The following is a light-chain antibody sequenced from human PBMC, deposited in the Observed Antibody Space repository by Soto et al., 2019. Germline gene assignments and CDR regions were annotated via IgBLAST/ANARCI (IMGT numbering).Light chain of an antibody. Sequence: DIQMTQSPSTLSASVGDTVAITCRASQSITAWLAWYQQKPGKAPNLLIYDASSLRRGIPSRFFGSGSGTDFTLTISGLQPDYFATYYCLQYSTFPWTFGQGTKVDVK. CDR3: LQYSTFPWT. CDR1: QSITAW. J-gene: IGKJ1*01. V-gene: IGKV1-5*01. CDR2: DAS.